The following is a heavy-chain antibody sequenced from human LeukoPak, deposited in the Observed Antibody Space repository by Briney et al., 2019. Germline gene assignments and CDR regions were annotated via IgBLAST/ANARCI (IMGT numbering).Heavy chain of an antibody. D-gene: IGHD6-13*01. J-gene: IGHJ5*02. V-gene: IGHV4-38-2*02. CDR1: GYSISRGYF. CDR3: ARGYRSSWYFNWFEL. Sequence: PSQSLSLTCTVSGYSISRGYFGGWFRQPPGRGREGIGSIYHSETTYYNPSLKIQLTISVDTSKNQFSLKLTSVTAADTAVYYCARGYRSSWYFNWFELWGQGPLVTVSS. CDR2: IYHSETT.